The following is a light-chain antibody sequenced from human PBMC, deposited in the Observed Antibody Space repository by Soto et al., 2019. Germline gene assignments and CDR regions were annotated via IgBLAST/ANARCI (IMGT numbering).Light chain of an antibody. CDR2: GAS. Sequence: ERVLTQSPGTLSLSPGERATLSCRASQGLTSNFLAWYQQKPGQAPSLLIYGASNRATGVPSRFSGSGSGRDFTLTISSMQTEDFATYYCIQDYNYPRTFGQLTKVDIK. J-gene: IGKJ1*01. CDR1: QGLTSNF. V-gene: IGKV3D-7*01. CDR3: IQDYNYPRT.